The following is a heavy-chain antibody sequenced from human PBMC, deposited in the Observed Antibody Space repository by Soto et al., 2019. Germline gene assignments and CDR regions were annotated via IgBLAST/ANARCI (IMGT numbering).Heavy chain of an antibody. D-gene: IGHD3-10*01. CDR2: IYYSGST. J-gene: IGHJ4*02. CDR1: GGSISSSSYY. V-gene: IGHV4-39*01. CDR3: ARVRGRYYFDY. Sequence: SETLSLTCTVSGGSISSSSYYWGWIRQPPGKGLEWIGSIYYSGSTYYNPSLKSRVTISVDTSKNQFSLKLSSVTAADTAVYYCARVRGRYYFDYWGQGTLVTVSS.